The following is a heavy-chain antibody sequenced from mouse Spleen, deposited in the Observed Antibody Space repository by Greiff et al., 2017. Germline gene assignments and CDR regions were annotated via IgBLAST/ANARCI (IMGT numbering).Heavy chain of an antibody. CDR2: IDPEYGDT. Sequence: VQLQQSGAELVRPGASVKLSCTASGFNIKDYYMHWVKQRHEQGLEWIGWIDPEYGDTDYDPKFKGKATLTADTSSNTAYLQLSSLTSEDTAVYCSTANYGDAMDYWGQGTSVTVSS. D-gene: IGHD1-1*02. CDR1: GFNIKDYY. CDR3: TANYGDAMDY. J-gene: IGHJ4*01. V-gene: IGHV14-4*01.